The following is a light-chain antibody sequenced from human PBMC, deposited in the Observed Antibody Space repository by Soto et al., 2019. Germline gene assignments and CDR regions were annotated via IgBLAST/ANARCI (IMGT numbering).Light chain of an antibody. CDR1: QSISSY. V-gene: IGKV1-39*01. CDR2: AAS. Sequence: DIQMTQSPSSLSASVGDRVTITCRASQSISSYLNWYQQNPGKDPKLLIYAASSLQSGVPSRFSGSGSGTEFTLTISSLQPEDFAAYYCQQSYSTPWTFGRGTKVEIK. J-gene: IGKJ1*01. CDR3: QQSYSTPWT.